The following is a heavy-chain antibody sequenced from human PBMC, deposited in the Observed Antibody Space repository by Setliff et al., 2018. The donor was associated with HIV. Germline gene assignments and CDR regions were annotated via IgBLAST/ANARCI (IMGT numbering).Heavy chain of an antibody. CDR2: IIPIFGTA. D-gene: IGHD6-6*01. CDR3: ARDPTGGAARFDY. Sequence: SVKVSCKASGYKFTSYYIHWVRQAPGQGLEWMGRIIPIFGTANYAQRFQRRLTITADESTNTAYMELSSLKSEDTAVYYCARDPTGGAARFDYWGQGTLVTV. CDR1: GYKFTSYY. J-gene: IGHJ4*02. V-gene: IGHV1-69*13.